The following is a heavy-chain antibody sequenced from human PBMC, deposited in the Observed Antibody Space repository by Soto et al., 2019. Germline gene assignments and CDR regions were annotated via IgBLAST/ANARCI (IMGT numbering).Heavy chain of an antibody. D-gene: IGHD2-15*01. J-gene: IGHJ4*02. CDR2: VSIGGST. Sequence: DVQLLESGGGLVQPEGSLRLSCAASGFTFSSYAMGWVRQGPGKGLEWVAVVSIGGSTHYADSVRGRFTISRDNSKNTLSRPMNSLTADDTAVYFCAKRRGAGGDFDYWGQGALVTVSS. CDR3: AKRRGAGGDFDY. V-gene: IGHV3-23*01. CDR1: GFTFSSYA.